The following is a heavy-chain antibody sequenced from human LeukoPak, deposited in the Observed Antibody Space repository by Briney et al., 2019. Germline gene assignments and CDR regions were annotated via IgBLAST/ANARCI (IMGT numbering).Heavy chain of an antibody. Sequence: PSETLSLTCAVYGGSFSGYYWSWIRPPPGKGLEWIGEINHSGSTNYNPSLKSRVNISAEASTNKFYLKLSFVTAEERAGLYCARDGYWGQGTLVTVSS. CDR1: GGSFSGYY. CDR3: ARDGY. CDR2: INHSGST. J-gene: IGHJ4*02. V-gene: IGHV4-34*01.